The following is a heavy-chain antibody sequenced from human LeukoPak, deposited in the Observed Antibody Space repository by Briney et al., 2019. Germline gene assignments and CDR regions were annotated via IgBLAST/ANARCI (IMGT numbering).Heavy chain of an antibody. D-gene: IGHD1-26*01. CDR2: IYTSGST. CDR1: GGSITSYY. V-gene: IGHV4-4*07. CDR3: ARIYSGKGEIDY. J-gene: IGHJ4*02. Sequence: SETLSLTCTVSGGSITSYYWSWIRQPAGKGLEWIGRIYTSGSTNYNPSLKSRVTMSVDTSKSQFSLKLSSVTAADTAVYYCARIYSGKGEIDYWGQGTPVTVSS.